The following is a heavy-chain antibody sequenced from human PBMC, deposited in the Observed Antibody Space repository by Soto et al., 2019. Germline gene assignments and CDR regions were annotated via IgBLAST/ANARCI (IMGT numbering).Heavy chain of an antibody. J-gene: IGHJ4*02. CDR3: ARAPTSYYDSSGAEFDY. D-gene: IGHD3-22*01. CDR2: IYYSGST. Sequence: QVQLQESGPGLVKPSQTLSLTCTVSGGSISSGDYYWSWIRQPPGKGLEWIGYIYYSGSTYYNPSLRFRATKSIDTSNNHFSLKLSSVTAADTAVYYCARAPTSYYDSSGAEFDYWGQGTLVTVSS. CDR1: GGSISSGDYY. V-gene: IGHV4-30-4*01.